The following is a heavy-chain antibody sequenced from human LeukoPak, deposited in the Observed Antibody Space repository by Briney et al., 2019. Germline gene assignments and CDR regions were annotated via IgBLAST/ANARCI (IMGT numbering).Heavy chain of an antibody. CDR1: GYTFTSNY. J-gene: IGHJ3*02. Sequence: ASVKVSFKASGYTFTSNYMHWVRQAPGQGLEWMGIINPSGGSTTYAQKFQGRVTLTRDTSTSTVYMELSSLRSEDTAVYYCARERRRSYYSDAFDIWGQGTMVTVSS. V-gene: IGHV1-46*01. D-gene: IGHD1-26*01. CDR2: INPSGGST. CDR3: ARERRRSYYSDAFDI.